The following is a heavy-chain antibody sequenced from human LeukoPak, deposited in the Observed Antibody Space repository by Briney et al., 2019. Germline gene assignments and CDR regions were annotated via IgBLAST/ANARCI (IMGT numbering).Heavy chain of an antibody. CDR1: GFTFSSYS. CDR3: ARDSSSTVTTFLYYYYMDV. Sequence: PGRSLRLSCAASGFTFSSYSMNWVRQAPGKGLEWVSYISSSSSTIYYADSVKGRFTISRDNAKNSLYLQMNSLRAEDTAVYYCARDSSSTVTTFLYYYYMDVWGKGTTVTVSS. V-gene: IGHV3-48*01. J-gene: IGHJ6*03. D-gene: IGHD4-17*01. CDR2: ISSSSSTI.